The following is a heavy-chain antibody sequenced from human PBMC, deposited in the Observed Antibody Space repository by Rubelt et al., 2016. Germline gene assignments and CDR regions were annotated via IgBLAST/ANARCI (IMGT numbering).Heavy chain of an antibody. Sequence: QVQLVQSGAEVKKPGASVKVSCKASGYTFTTYNMHCLRQAPGHGLEWMGIISPSGGSATYAQKFQGRVTMTRDMSTSTADLELSSLGSEDTAVYYWAATPYGDYPYYFDYWGQGTLVTVSS. CDR3: AATPYGDYPYYFDY. CDR1: GYTFTTYN. D-gene: IGHD4-17*01. J-gene: IGHJ4*02. V-gene: IGHV1-46*01. CDR2: ISPSGGSA.